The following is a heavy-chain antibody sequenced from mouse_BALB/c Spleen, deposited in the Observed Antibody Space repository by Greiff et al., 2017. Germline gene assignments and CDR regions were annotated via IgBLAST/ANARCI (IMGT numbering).Heavy chain of an antibody. J-gene: IGHJ4*01. Sequence: LQQPGSELVRPGASVKLSCKASGYTFTSYWMHWVKQRPGQGLEWIGNIYPGSGSTNYDEKFKSKATLTVDTSSSTAYMQLSSLTSEDSAVYYCTRSQIHYYGYVGMDYWGQGTSVTVSS. D-gene: IGHD1-2*01. V-gene: IGHV1S22*01. CDR1: GYTFTSYW. CDR2: IYPGSGST. CDR3: TRSQIHYYGYVGMDY.